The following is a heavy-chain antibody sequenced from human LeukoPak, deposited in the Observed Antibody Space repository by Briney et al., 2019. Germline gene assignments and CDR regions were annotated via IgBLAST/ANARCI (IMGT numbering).Heavy chain of an antibody. J-gene: IGHJ4*02. CDR3: ARHSFGDYEFWFDY. CDR1: GFTFNSYE. Sequence: GGSLRLSCAASGFTFNSYEMNWVRQAPGKGLEWGSYISSSSSTIYYADSVKGRFTISRDNAKNSLSLQMNSLRAEDTAVYYCARHSFGDYEFWFDYWGQGTLVTVSS. V-gene: IGHV3-48*03. D-gene: IGHD4-17*01. CDR2: ISSSSSTI.